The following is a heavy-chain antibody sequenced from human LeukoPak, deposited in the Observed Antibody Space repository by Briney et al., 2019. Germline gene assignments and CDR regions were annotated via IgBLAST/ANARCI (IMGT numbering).Heavy chain of an antibody. CDR3: ARDWTRITIFGVVTTDAFDI. CDR1: GYTFTSYG. CDR2: ISAYNGNT. J-gene: IGHJ3*02. V-gene: IGHV1-18*01. D-gene: IGHD3-3*01. Sequence: GASVKVSCKASGYTFTSYGISWVRQAPGQGLEWMGWISAYNGNTNYAQKLQGRVTMTTDTSTSTAYMELRSLRSDDTAVYYCARDWTRITIFGVVTTDAFDIWGQGTMVTVSS.